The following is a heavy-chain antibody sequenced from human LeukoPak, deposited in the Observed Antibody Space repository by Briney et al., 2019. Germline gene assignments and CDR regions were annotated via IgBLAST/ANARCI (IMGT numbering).Heavy chain of an antibody. CDR2: IDSRGTVT. J-gene: IGHJ4*02. V-gene: IGHV3-48*02. CDR3: ARTKWQLPWT. D-gene: IGHD2-15*01. CDR1: GFAFRSYS. Sequence: GGSLRLSCVVSGFAFRSYSMNWVRQAPGKGLEWISYIDSRGTVTYYIGSVKGRFIISRDNAQNSLYLQMDSLRDEDTAIYYCARTKWQLPWTWGQGTLVTVSS.